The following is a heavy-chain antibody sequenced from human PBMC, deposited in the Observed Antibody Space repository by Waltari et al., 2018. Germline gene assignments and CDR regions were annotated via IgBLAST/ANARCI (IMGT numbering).Heavy chain of an antibody. Sequence: QVQLQESGLGLVKPSQTLSLTCTVSGGSISSGSYYWRWIRQPAGKGLEWIGYIYTSGSTNYNPSLKSRVTISVDTSKNQFSLKLSSVTAADTAVYYCARTLYYYGSGSYAAFDIWGQGTMVTVSS. D-gene: IGHD3-10*01. V-gene: IGHV4-61*09. J-gene: IGHJ3*02. CDR2: IYTSGST. CDR1: GGSISSGSYY. CDR3: ARTLYYYGSGSYAAFDI.